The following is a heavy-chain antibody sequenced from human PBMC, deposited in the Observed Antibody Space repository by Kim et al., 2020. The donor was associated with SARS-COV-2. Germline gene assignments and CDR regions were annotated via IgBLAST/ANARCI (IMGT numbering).Heavy chain of an antibody. V-gene: IGHV3-23*01. D-gene: IGHD1-1*01. CDR3: AKTATTGGAFDI. CDR1: GFTFSNTA. Sequence: GGSLRLSCAASGFTFSNTAMNWVRQAPGKELEWVSAISNNGSPTFYRDSVKGRFTISRDNSKNTMYLQMNRLRAEDTAVYFCAKTATTGGAFDIWGQGAVVTVSS. J-gene: IGHJ3*02. CDR2: ISNNGSPT.